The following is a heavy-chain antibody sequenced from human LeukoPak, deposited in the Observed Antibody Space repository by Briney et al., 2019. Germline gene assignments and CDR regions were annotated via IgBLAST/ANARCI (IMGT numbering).Heavy chain of an antibody. Sequence: GASVKVSCKASGYTFTSYGISWVRQAPGQGLEWMGWISAYNGNTNYAQKLQGRVTMTTDTSTSTAYMELRSLRSDDTAVYYCARGVPAAISSHYYMDVWGKGTTVTVSS. D-gene: IGHD2-2*01. J-gene: IGHJ6*03. CDR3: ARGVPAAISSHYYMDV. CDR1: GYTFTSYG. CDR2: ISAYNGNT. V-gene: IGHV1-18*01.